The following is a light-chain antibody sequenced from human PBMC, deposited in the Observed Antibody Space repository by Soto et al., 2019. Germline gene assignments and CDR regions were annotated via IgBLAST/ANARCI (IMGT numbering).Light chain of an antibody. V-gene: IGLV2-14*01. CDR3: SSYTSSSTPYV. J-gene: IGLJ1*01. CDR2: EVS. CDR1: SSDVGGYNY. Sequence: QSALTQPASVSGSPGQSITISCTGTSSDVGGYNYVSWYQQHPGKAPKLMIYEVSNRPSGVSNRFSGSKSGNTASLTISGLQAEDEADHYCSSYTSSSTPYVFRTGTKLTV.